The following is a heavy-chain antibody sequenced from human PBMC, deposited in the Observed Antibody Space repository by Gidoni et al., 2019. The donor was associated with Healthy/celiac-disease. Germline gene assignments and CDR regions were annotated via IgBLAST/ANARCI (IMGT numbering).Heavy chain of an antibody. CDR3: AREKYYYDSSGYFDY. Sequence: QVQLVESGGGVVQPGRSLRLSCAASGFTVSSYAMHWVRQAPGKGLEWVAVISYDGSNKYYADSVKGRFTISRDNSKNTLYLQMNSLRAEDTAVYYCAREKYYYDSSGYFDYWGQGTLVTVSS. CDR2: ISYDGSNK. J-gene: IGHJ4*02. D-gene: IGHD3-22*01. CDR1: GFTVSSYA. V-gene: IGHV3-30-3*01.